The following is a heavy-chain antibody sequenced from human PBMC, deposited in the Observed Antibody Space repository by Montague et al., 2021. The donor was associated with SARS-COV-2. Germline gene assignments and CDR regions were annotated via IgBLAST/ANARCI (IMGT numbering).Heavy chain of an antibody. CDR1: GGSISSSNW. J-gene: IGHJ6*02. Sequence: SETLSLTCAVSGGSISSSNWWSWVRQPPGKGLEWIGEIYHSGSTNYNPSLKSRVTISIDKSKNQFSLKLSAVTAADTAVYYCASAGGDYYYHYYGRDVWGQGTTVTVSS. V-gene: IGHV4-4*02. CDR2: IYHSGST. D-gene: IGHD4-17*01. CDR3: ASAGGDYYYHYYGRDV.